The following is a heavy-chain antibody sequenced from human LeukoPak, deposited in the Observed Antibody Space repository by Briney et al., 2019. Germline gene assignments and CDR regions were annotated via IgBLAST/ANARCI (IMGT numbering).Heavy chain of an antibody. J-gene: IGHJ4*02. CDR2: INHSGST. Sequence: SETLSLTCAVYGGSFSGYYWSWTRQPPGKGLEWIGEINHSGSTNYNPSLKSRVTISVDTSKNQFSLKLSSVTAADTAVYYCARTLGDYGSGSYYYWGQGTLVTVSS. V-gene: IGHV4-34*01. D-gene: IGHD3-10*01. CDR3: ARTLGDYGSGSYYY. CDR1: GGSFSGYY.